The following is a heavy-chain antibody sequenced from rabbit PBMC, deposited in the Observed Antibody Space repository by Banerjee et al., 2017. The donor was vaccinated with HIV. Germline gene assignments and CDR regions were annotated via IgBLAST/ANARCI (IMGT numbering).Heavy chain of an antibody. CDR1: GFDFNNYG. Sequence: QEQLVESGGGLVQPGGSLVLSCKVSGFDFNNYGVTWVRQAPGKGLEWIGYIDPLFNNTYYATWVNGRFTISSHNAQNTLYLQLNSLTAADTATYFCARVTYTGYTYPTYYFNLWGPGTLVT. V-gene: IGHV1S47*01. D-gene: IGHD6-1*01. CDR3: ARVTYTGYTYPTYYFNL. J-gene: IGHJ4*01. CDR2: IDPLFNNT.